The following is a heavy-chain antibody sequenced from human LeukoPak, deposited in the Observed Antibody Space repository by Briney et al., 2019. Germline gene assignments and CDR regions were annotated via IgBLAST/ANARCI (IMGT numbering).Heavy chain of an antibody. CDR3: AKSGGYGLIDY. Sequence: SETLSLTCTVSGYSISSGYYWGWIRQPPGKGLEWIGSIYHSGSTYYNPSLKSRVTISVDKSKNQFSLRLNSVTAADTAMYYCAKSGGYGLIDYWGQGTLVTVSS. CDR1: GYSISSGYY. J-gene: IGHJ4*02. CDR2: IYHSGST. D-gene: IGHD1-26*01. V-gene: IGHV4-38-2*02.